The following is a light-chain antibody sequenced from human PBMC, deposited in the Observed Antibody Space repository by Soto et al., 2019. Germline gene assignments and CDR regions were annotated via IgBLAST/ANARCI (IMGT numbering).Light chain of an antibody. Sequence: DIQMTQYPSSLSASLGDRVTITCRASQNINSHLNWYQQKPGKAPKVLIYAASRLQSGVPSRFSGSGSGTEFTLTISSLEPEDFATYYCQQSHITTLFTFGKGTKLEIK. J-gene: IGKJ2*01. V-gene: IGKV1-39*01. CDR3: QQSHITTLFT. CDR2: AAS. CDR1: QNINSH.